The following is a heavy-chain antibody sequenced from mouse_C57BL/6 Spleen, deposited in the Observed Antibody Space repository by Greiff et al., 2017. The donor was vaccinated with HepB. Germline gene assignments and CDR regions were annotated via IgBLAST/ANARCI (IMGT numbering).Heavy chain of an antibody. CDR1: GYTFTSYD. Sequence: VKLMESGPELVKPGASVKLSCKASGYTFTSYDINWVKQRPGQGLEWIGWIYPRDGSTKYNEKFKGKATLTVDTSSSTAYMELHSLTSEDSAVYFCARSGAQATYYAMDYWGQGTSVTVSS. CDR3: ARSGAQATYYAMDY. CDR2: IYPRDGST. D-gene: IGHD3-2*02. J-gene: IGHJ4*01. V-gene: IGHV1-85*01.